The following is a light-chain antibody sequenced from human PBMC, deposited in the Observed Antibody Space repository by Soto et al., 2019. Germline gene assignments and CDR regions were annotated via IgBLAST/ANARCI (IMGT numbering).Light chain of an antibody. J-gene: IGKJ1*01. CDR3: QQRSSWPRT. CDR2: DAS. V-gene: IGKV3-11*01. CDR1: QSISSD. Sequence: EIVLTQSPATLSLSPGERATLSCRASQSISSDLAWYQQKPGQAPRLFIYDASNRATGIPARFRGSGSGTDFTLTMSTLEPEDFAVYYCQQRSSWPRTFGQGTKVEIK.